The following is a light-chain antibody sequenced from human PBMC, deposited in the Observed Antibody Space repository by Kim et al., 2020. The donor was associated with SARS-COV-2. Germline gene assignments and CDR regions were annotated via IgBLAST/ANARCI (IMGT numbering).Light chain of an antibody. V-gene: IGLV3-21*03. CDR3: QVWDSSSDPVV. J-gene: IGLJ2*01. CDR1: NIVSQG. Sequence: PGKTARIPCGGNNIVSQGVHWYRQKPGQAPVLVVYDHSDRPLGIPERFSGSNSGNTATLTISRVEAGDEADYSCQVWDSSSDPVVFGGGTQLTVL. CDR2: DHS.